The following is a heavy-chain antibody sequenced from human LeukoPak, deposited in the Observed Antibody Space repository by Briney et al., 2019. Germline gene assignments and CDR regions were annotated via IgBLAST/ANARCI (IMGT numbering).Heavy chain of an antibody. CDR2: IYYSGST. V-gene: IGHV4-59*01. D-gene: IGHD3-22*01. CDR3: ASGYYDSSGYYYAPPSFDY. J-gene: IGHJ4*02. Sequence: SETLSLTCTVSGGSISSYYWSWIRQPPGKGLEWIGYIYYSGSTNYNPSLKSRVTISVDTSKNQFSLKLSSVTAADTAVYYCASGYYDSSGYYYAPPSFDYWGQGTLVTVSS. CDR1: GGSISSYY.